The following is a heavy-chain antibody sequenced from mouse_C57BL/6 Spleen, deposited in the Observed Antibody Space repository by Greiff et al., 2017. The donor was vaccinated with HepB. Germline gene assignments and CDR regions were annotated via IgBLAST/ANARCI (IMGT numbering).Heavy chain of an antibody. J-gene: IGHJ4*01. D-gene: IGHD1-1*01. Sequence: EVKVVESGPGMVKPSQSLSLTCTVTGYSITSGYDWHWIRHFPGNKLEWMGYISYSGSTNYNPSLKSRISITHDTSKNHFFLKLNSVTTEDTATYYCARGPLYVGAMDYWGQGTSVTVSS. CDR3: ARGPLYVGAMDY. CDR1: GYSITSGYD. V-gene: IGHV3-1*01. CDR2: ISYSGST.